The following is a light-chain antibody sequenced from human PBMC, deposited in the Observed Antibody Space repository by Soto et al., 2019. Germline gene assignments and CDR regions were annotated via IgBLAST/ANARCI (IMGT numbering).Light chain of an antibody. V-gene: IGKV1-5*01. CDR3: QQYNTYPGT. CDR2: DAS. CDR1: QSISSW. J-gene: IGKJ1*01. Sequence: DIQMTQSPSTLSASVGDRVTITCRASQSISSWLAWYQQKPGKAPKLLIYDASSLESGVPSSFSGSGSRTEFTLTISSLQPDDFATYYCQQYNTYPGTFGQGTKVDIK.